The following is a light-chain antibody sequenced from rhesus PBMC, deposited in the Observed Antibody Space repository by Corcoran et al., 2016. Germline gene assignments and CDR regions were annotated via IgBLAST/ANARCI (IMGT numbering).Light chain of an antibody. Sequence: DIQMTQSPSSLSASVGDRVTITCRASQGISTDSNWYQQKPGKAPKRLIYKASSLESGVPSRCSGSGSGTDFTLTISSLKPEDFATYYCLQYNSDPWTFGQGTKVEIK. CDR1: QGISTD. CDR3: LQYNSDPWT. J-gene: IGKJ1*01. V-gene: IGKV1-43*02. CDR2: KAS.